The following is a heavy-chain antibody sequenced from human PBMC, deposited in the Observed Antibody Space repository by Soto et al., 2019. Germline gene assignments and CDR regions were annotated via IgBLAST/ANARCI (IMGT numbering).Heavy chain of an antibody. CDR3: ARDVGYYYDSSGYYRFDY. V-gene: IGHV3-48*02. CDR1: GFTFSSYG. D-gene: IGHD3-22*01. Sequence: GGSLRLSCAASGFTFSSYGMNWVRQAPGKGLEWVSYISRSSSTIYYADSVKGRFTISRDNAKNSLYLQMNSLRDEDTAVYYCARDVGYYYDSSGYYRFDYWGQGTLVTVS. J-gene: IGHJ4*02. CDR2: ISRSSSTI.